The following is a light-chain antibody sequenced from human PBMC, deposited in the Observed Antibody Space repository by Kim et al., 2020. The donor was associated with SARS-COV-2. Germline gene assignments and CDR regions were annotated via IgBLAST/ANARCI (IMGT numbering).Light chain of an antibody. V-gene: IGLV1-47*01. J-gene: IGLJ2*01. CDR1: SSNIGSNY. Sequence: GQRVTISCSGSSSNIGSNYVYWYQQLPGTAPKLLIDRNNQRPSGVPDRFSGSKSGTSASLAISGLRSEDEADYYCAAWDDSLSGPLFGGGTQLTVL. CDR3: AAWDDSLSGPL. CDR2: RNN.